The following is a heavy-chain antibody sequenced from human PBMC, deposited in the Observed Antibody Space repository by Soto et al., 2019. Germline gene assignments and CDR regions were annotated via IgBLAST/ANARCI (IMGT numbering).Heavy chain of an antibody. D-gene: IGHD6-19*01. J-gene: IGHJ6*02. CDR2: ISGSGGST. CDR1: GFTFSSYA. CDR3: AKDLNYSSGWYSYYYYGMDV. Sequence: GGSLRLSCAASGFTFSSYAMSWVRQAPGKGLEWVSAISGSGGSTYYADSVKGRFTISRDNSKNTLYLQMNSLRAEDTAVYYCAKDLNYSSGWYSYYYYGMDVWGQGTTVTVSS. V-gene: IGHV3-23*01.